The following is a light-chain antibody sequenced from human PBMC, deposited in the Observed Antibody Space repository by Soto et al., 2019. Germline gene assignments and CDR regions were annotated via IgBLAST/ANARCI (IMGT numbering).Light chain of an antibody. V-gene: IGKV1-5*03. CDR2: KAS. Sequence: DIQMTQSPSTLSASIGDRVTITCRASQGISSWLAWYQQKPGKAPKLLIYKASSLESGVPSRFSGSGSGTELTLTISGLQPDDFAAYYCQQYNSFPYSFGQGTKLDIK. J-gene: IGKJ2*03. CDR1: QGISSW. CDR3: QQYNSFPYS.